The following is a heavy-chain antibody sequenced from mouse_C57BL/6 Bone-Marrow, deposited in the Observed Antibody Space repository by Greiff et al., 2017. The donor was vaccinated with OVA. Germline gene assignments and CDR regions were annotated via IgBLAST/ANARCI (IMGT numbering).Heavy chain of an antibody. CDR2: ISSGGSYT. CDR1: GFTFSSYG. D-gene: IGHD2-4*01. Sequence: VQLKESGGDLVKPGGSLKLSCAASGFTFSSYGMSWVRQTPDKRLEWVATISSGGSYTYYPDSVKGRFTISRDNAKNTLYLQMSSLKSEDTAMYYCAREGLRSYWGQGTTLTVSS. CDR3: AREGLRSY. J-gene: IGHJ2*01. V-gene: IGHV5-6*01.